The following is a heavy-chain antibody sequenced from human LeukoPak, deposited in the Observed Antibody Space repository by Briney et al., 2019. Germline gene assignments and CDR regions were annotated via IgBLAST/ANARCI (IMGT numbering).Heavy chain of an antibody. J-gene: IGHJ6*03. CDR2: INHSGST. CDR3: ARGSCSGGSCSSFYFYYMDV. Sequence: SETLSLTCAAYGGSFSGYYWSWIRQPPGKGLEWIGEINHSGSTNYNPSLKSRVTISVDTSKNQFSLRLTSVTAADTAVYYCARGSCSGGSCSSFYFYYMDVWGKGTTVTVSS. D-gene: IGHD2-15*01. V-gene: IGHV4-34*01. CDR1: GGSFSGYY.